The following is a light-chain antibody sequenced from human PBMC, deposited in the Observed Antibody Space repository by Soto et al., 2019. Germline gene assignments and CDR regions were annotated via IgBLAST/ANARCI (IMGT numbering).Light chain of an antibody. CDR1: DNIDTW. V-gene: IGKV1-5*03. CDR2: KAS. Sequence: DIQMTQSPSTLSASVGDRVAITCRASDNIDTWVAWYQQKPGKAPKLLISKASSLESGVPSRFSGSGSGAELTLTITSLQPDDFATYHCQQYYTYPWTFGQGTKVDIK. CDR3: QQYYTYPWT. J-gene: IGKJ1*01.